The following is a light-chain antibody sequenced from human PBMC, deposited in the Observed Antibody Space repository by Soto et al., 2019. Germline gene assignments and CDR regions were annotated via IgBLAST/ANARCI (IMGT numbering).Light chain of an antibody. CDR3: HQYLSSPPRT. CDR1: QSVLYSSNNKNY. J-gene: IGKJ1*01. Sequence: DIVMTQSPDSLAVSLGSRATINGKSSQSVLYSSNNKNYLAWYQQKPGQSPKLHIYWASTREYGGPDRFSGSGSGTDVSLTIISLQDDDVSVYYCHQYLSSPPRTFGQGTKVEIK. CDR2: WAS. V-gene: IGKV4-1*01.